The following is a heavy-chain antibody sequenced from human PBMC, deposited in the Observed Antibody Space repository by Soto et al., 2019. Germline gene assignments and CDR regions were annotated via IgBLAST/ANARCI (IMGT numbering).Heavy chain of an antibody. V-gene: IGHV1-18*01. CDR3: ARDYGGEDYLQTNWFDP. CDR2: ISAYNGNT. CDR1: GYTFTSYG. Sequence: QVQLVQSGAEVKKPGASVKVSCKASGYTFTSYGISWVRQAPGQGLEWMGWISAYNGNTNYAQKLQGRVTMTTDTSTSTAYRELRSLRSDDTAVYYCARDYGGEDYLQTNWFDPWGQGTLVTVSS. J-gene: IGHJ5*02. D-gene: IGHD3-10*02.